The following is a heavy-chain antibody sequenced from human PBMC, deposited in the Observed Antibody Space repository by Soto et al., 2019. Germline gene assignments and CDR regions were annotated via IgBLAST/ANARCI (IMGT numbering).Heavy chain of an antibody. V-gene: IGHV2-26*01. D-gene: IGHD6-19*01. Sequence: QVTLKESGPVLVKPTETLTLTCTVSGFSLSNARMGVSWIRQPPGKALEWLAHIFSNDEKSYSTSLKSRLTIPKDTSKSQVVLTMTNMDPVDTATYYCARIQVLSGQWLVYFDYWGQGTLVTVSS. CDR3: ARIQVLSGQWLVYFDY. CDR2: IFSNDEK. CDR1: GFSLSNARMG. J-gene: IGHJ4*02.